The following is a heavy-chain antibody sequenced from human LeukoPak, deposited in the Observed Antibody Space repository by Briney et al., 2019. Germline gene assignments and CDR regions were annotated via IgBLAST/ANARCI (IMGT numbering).Heavy chain of an antibody. V-gene: IGHV3-11*06. CDR2: ISSGSSYT. D-gene: IGHD5-12*01. CDR1: GFTFSDYY. Sequence: KPGGSLRLSCAASGFTFSDYYMSWIRQAPGKGLEWVSYISSGSSYTNYADSVKGRFTISRDNAKNSLYLQMNSLRAEDTAVYYCARLLPPIVATSHWFDPWGQGTLVTVSS. J-gene: IGHJ5*02. CDR3: ARLLPPIVATSHWFDP.